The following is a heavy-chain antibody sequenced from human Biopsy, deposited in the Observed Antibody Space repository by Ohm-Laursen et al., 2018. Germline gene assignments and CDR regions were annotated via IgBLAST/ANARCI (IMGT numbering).Heavy chain of an antibody. CDR3: ARGDYFDSNGYVWFDP. J-gene: IGHJ5*02. D-gene: IGHD3-22*01. CDR1: GGSISSGGSY. CDR2: IFNSANA. Sequence: TLSLTCTVSGGSISSGGSYWSWIRQRPGKGLEWIGYIFNSANAYYNPSLKNLITISGDTSKNQFSLKLNPVTAADTAVYYCARGDYFDSNGYVWFDPRGQGTLVTVSS. V-gene: IGHV4-31*01.